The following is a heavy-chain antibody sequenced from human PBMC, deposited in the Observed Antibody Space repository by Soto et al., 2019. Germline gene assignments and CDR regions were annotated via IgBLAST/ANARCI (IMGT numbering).Heavy chain of an antibody. CDR3: ARVSEYCGGDCYSIWFDY. J-gene: IGHJ4*02. D-gene: IGHD2-21*02. Sequence: QVQLVESGGGVVQPGRSLRLSCAASGFTFSSYGMHWVRQAPGKGLEWVAVIWYDGSNKYYADSVKGRFTISRDNSKNTLYLQMNSLRAEDTAVYYCARVSEYCGGDCYSIWFDYRGQGTLVTVSS. CDR1: GFTFSSYG. V-gene: IGHV3-33*01. CDR2: IWYDGSNK.